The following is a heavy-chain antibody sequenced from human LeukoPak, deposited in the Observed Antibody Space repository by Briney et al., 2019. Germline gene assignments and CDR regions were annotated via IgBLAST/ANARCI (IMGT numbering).Heavy chain of an antibody. J-gene: IGHJ4*02. V-gene: IGHV1-3*01. CDR2: INAGNGNT. Sequence: ASVKVSCKASGYTFTSYAMHWVRQAPGQRLEWMGWINAGNGNTKYSQKFQGRVTITRDTSASTAYMELSSLRSEDTAVYYCARARGPQPYYFDYWGQGTLVTVSS. D-gene: IGHD3-10*01. CDR3: ARARGPQPYYFDY. CDR1: GYTFTSYA.